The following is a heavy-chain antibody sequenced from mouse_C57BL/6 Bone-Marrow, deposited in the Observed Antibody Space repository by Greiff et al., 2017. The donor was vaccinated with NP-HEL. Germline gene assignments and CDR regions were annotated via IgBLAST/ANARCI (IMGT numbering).Heavy chain of an antibody. CDR1: GFTFSSYG. D-gene: IGHD1-1*01. J-gene: IGHJ1*03. V-gene: IGHV5-6*01. Sequence: EVQLVESGGDLVKPGGSLKLSCAASGFTFSSYGMSWVRQTPDKRLEWVATISSGGSYTYYPDSVKGRFTISRDNAKNTLYLQMSSLKSEDTAMYYCASPITTVVASYWYFDVWGTGTTVTVSS. CDR3: ASPITTVVASYWYFDV. CDR2: ISSGGSYT.